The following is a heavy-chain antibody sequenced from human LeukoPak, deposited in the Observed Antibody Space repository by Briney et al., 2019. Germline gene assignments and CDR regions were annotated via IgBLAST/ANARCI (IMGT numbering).Heavy chain of an antibody. D-gene: IGHD2-2*02. Sequence: PGGSLRLSCAASGFTFNAHAMSWVRQAPGKGLEWVSSISGSGGSTYYADSVKGRFTISRDNSKNTLYLQMNSLRAEDTAVYYCAKAVCSSTSCYTDYWGQGTLVTVSS. J-gene: IGHJ4*02. V-gene: IGHV3-23*01. CDR1: GFTFNAHA. CDR2: ISGSGGST. CDR3: AKAVCSSTSCYTDY.